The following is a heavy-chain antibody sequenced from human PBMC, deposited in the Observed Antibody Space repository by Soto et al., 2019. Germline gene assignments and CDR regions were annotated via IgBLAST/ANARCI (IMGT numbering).Heavy chain of an antibody. CDR1: GYTFTSYG. CDR3: ARVVEVVVVPAKYNWFDP. J-gene: IGHJ5*02. D-gene: IGHD2-2*01. V-gene: IGHV1-18*01. Sequence: ASVKVSCKASGYTFTSYGISWVRQAPGQGLEWMGWISAYNGNTDYAQRLQGRVTMTTDTSTSTAYMELRSLRSDDTAVYYCARVVEVVVVPAKYNWFDPWGQGTLVTVSS. CDR2: ISAYNGNT.